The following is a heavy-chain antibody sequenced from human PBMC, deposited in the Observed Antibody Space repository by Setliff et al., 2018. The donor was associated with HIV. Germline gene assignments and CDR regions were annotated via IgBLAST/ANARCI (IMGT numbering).Heavy chain of an antibody. CDR1: GGSISSHY. D-gene: IGHD6-13*01. CDR3: ARHKDPPGSRWIFYYYYMDL. V-gene: IGHV4-59*08. Sequence: PSETLSLTCTVSGGSISSHYWSWIRQPPGKGLEWIGYMYYSGSTNYNPSLKSRVTILVDTSKNQLSLKLSSVTAADTGVYYCARHKDPPGSRWIFYYYYMDLWGGGTTVTVSS. J-gene: IGHJ6*03. CDR2: MYYSGST.